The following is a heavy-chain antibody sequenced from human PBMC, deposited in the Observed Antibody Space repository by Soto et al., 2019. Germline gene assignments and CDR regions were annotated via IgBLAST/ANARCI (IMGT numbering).Heavy chain of an antibody. CDR1: GGTFSSYA. J-gene: IGHJ3*02. V-gene: IGHV1-69*06. CDR3: ARDRGGNAWGAFDI. CDR2: IFPIFGTA. Sequence: ASVKVSCKASGGTFSSYAISWVRQAPGQGLEWMGGIFPIFGTANYAQKFQGRVTITADKSTSTVYMELSSLRSEDTAVYYCARDRGGNAWGAFDIWGQGTMVTVSS. D-gene: IGHD2-15*01.